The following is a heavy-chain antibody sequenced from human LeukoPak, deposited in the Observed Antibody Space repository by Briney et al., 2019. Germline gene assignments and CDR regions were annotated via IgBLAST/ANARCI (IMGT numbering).Heavy chain of an antibody. V-gene: IGHV4-39*01. CDR3: SRSHDYGGLYFYYYMDV. CDR2: LDSSGST. Sequence: ASETLSLTCTVSCGSISSRRDYWVWIRQPPGKGLEWIGNLDSSGSTYYNPSLKSRVTISVGTSKNQFSLNLRSVTAADTAIYFCSRSHDYGGLYFYYYMDVWGKGTTVTVSS. D-gene: IGHD4-23*01. J-gene: IGHJ6*03. CDR1: CGSISSRRDY.